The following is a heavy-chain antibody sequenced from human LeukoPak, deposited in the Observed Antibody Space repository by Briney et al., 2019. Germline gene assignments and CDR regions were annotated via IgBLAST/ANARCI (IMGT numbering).Heavy chain of an antibody. CDR3: AKDWSGVRGVFDY. CDR2: ISSSSSTI. CDR1: GFNFWGTG. J-gene: IGHJ4*02. D-gene: IGHD3-10*01. V-gene: IGHV3-23*01. Sequence: PGGSLRLSCAVSGFNFWGTGMSWVRQAPGKGLEWVSYISSSSSTIYYADSVKGRFTISRDNSKNTLYLQMNSLRAEDTAVYYCAKDWSGVRGVFDYWGQGTLVTVSS.